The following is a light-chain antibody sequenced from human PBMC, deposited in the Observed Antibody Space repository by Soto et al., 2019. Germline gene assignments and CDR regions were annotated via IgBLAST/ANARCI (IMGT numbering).Light chain of an antibody. J-gene: IGLJ2*01. CDR3: CSDAGGASLV. Sequence: QSALTQPASVSGSPGQSITISCTGTISDVGGYNLVSWYQQHPDKAPKLIIYEDIERPSGVSHRFSGSTSGNTASLTISGLHNEDEAKYCCCSDAGGASLVFGGGTKLTVL. CDR2: EDI. V-gene: IGLV2-23*01. CDR1: ISDVGGYNL.